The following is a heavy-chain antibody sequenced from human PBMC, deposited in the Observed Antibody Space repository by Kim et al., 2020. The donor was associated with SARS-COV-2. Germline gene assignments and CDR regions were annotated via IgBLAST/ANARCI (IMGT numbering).Heavy chain of an antibody. CDR3: ARSFSGSYFAYDY. Sequence: GGSLRLSCAASGFTFNTYGIHWVRQAPGKGLEWVAVISYDGSHKYYADSVKGRFTISRDNSKNTLYLQMNSLRIEDTAFYYCARSFSGSYFAYDYWGQGTLVTVSS. D-gene: IGHD1-26*01. J-gene: IGHJ4*02. V-gene: IGHV3-30*03. CDR2: ISYDGSHK. CDR1: GFTFNTYG.